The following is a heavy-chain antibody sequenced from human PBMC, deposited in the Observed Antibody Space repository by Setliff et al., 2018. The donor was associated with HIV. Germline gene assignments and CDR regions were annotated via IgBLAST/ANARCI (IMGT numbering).Heavy chain of an antibody. CDR2: IYYSGST. V-gene: IGHV4-59*01. D-gene: IGHD4-17*01. CDR1: GGSISSYY. CDR3: ARGLVTTIGTPNWFDP. Sequence: PSETLSLTCTVSGGSISSYYWSWIRQPPGKGLEWIGYIYYSGSTNYNPSLKSRVTISVDTSKNQFSLKLSSVTAADTAVYYCARGLVTTIGTPNWFDPWGQGTLVTVSS. J-gene: IGHJ5*02.